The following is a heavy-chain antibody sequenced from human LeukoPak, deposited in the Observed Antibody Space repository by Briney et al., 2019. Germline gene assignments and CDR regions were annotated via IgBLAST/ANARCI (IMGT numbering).Heavy chain of an antibody. CDR2: IYYSGST. CDR3: ARVGLRFSEGVLFDY. D-gene: IGHD3-3*01. V-gene: IGHV4-31*03. Sequence: SETLSLTCTVSGGSISSGGYYWSWIRQHPGKGLEWIGYIYYSGSTYYNPSLKSRVTISVDTSKNQFSLKLSSVTAADTAVYYCARVGLRFSEGVLFDYWGQGTLVTFSS. J-gene: IGHJ4*02. CDR1: GGSISSGGYY.